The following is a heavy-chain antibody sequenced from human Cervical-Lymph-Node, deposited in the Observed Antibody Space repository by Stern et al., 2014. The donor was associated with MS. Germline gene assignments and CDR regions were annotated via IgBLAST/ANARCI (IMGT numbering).Heavy chain of an antibody. D-gene: IGHD5-18*01. J-gene: IGHJ4*02. CDR1: GYTFTRYG. V-gene: IGHV1-3*02. CDR2: SNAGHGNT. Sequence: VQLEESGAEVRKPGASVKVSCKASGYTFTRYGIHWVRQAPGQRLEWMGWSNAGHGNTKYSQEFQGGVTITRDASASTAYMELGSLRSEDMAVYYCARGGGGYSYGLDYWGQGTLVTVSS. CDR3: ARGGGGYSYGLDY.